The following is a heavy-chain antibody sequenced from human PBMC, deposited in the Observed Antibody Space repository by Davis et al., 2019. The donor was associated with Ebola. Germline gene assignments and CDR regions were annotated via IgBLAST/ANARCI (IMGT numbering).Heavy chain of an antibody. CDR3: AREGPIAAAGTPHFDY. CDR2: INPNSGGT. V-gene: IGHV1-2*04. J-gene: IGHJ4*02. D-gene: IGHD6-13*01. Sequence: ASVKVSCKASGYTFTSYGISWVRQAPGQGLEWMGWINPNSGGTNYAQKSQGWVTMTRDTSISTAYMELSRLRSDDTAVYYCAREGPIAAAGTPHFDYWGQGTLVTVSS. CDR1: GYTFTSYG.